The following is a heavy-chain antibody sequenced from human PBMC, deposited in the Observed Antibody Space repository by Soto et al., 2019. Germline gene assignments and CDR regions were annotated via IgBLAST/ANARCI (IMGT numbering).Heavy chain of an antibody. J-gene: IGHJ6*02. Sequence: SETLSLTCAVSGGSISSGGYYWGWIRQPPGKGLEWIGSIYYSGSTYYNPSLKSRVTISVDTSKNQFSLKLSSVTAADTAVYYCARGNYYGSADRYYGMDVWGQGTTVTVSS. D-gene: IGHD3-10*01. CDR3: ARGNYYGSADRYYGMDV. CDR2: IYYSGST. V-gene: IGHV4-39*01. CDR1: GGSISSGGYY.